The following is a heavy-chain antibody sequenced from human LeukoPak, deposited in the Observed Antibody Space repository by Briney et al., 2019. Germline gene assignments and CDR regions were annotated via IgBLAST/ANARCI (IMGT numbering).Heavy chain of an antibody. CDR2: IYASGST. CDR3: CGGYYYYYMDV. D-gene: IGHD3-16*01. V-gene: IGHV4-4*07. CDR1: GGSLSSYY. J-gene: IGHJ6*03. Sequence: PSETLSLTCTVSGGSLSSYYWRWIRQPAGQGPELIGRIYASGSTNYNPSLKSRVTMSVDTSKNQFSLKLSSVTAADTAVYYCCGGYYYYYMDVWGKGTTVTVSS.